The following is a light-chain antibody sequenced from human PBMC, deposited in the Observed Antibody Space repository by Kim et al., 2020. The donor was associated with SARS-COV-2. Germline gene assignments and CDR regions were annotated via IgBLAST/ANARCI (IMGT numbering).Light chain of an antibody. CDR3: QQYGSSPT. J-gene: IGKJ1*01. CDR1: QSVSSSY. CDR2: GAS. Sequence: DIVLTQSPGTLSLSPGERATLFCRASQSVSSSYLAWYQQKPGQSPRLLFYGASNRASGIPDRFSGSGSGTDFTVTISRLEPEDIAVYYCQQYGSSPTFGQGTKVDIK. V-gene: IGKV3-20*01.